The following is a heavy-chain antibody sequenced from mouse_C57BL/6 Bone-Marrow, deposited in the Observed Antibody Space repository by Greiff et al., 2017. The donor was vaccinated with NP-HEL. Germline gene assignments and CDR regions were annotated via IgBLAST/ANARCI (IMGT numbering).Heavy chain of an antibody. V-gene: IGHV2-6-1*01. CDR2: IWSDGST. CDR3: ARHDRDDYDKREGFAY. J-gene: IGHJ3*01. D-gene: IGHD2-4*01. CDR1: GFSLTSYG. Sequence: QVQLKESGPGLVAPSQSLSITCTVSGFSLTSYGVHWVRQPPGKGLEWLVVIWSDGSTTYNSALKSRLSISKTNSMSQVFLKMYSLQTDDTAMYYCARHDRDDYDKREGFAYWGQGTLVTVSA.